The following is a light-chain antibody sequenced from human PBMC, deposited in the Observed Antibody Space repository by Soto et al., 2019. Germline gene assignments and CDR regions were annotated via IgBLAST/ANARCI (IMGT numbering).Light chain of an antibody. V-gene: IGLV2-14*01. CDR2: DVS. J-gene: IGLJ1*01. Sequence: QSALTQPASVSGSPGQSITISCTGTSSDVGGYNYVSWYQQHPGKAPKLMIYDVSHRPSGVSNRFSGSKSGNTASLTISGLQAEDEADYYCSSYTGSSTDVFGTGTKLTVL. CDR1: SSDVGGYNY. CDR3: SSYTGSSTDV.